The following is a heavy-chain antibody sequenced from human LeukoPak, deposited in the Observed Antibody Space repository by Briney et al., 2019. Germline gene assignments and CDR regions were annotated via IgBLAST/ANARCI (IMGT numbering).Heavy chain of an antibody. CDR2: IDPSSTWI. D-gene: IGHD4/OR15-4a*01. CDR1: GFSSSPRP. Sequence: GGSLRLSCSASGFSSSPRPLTWSRQPQGKGLEWVSSIDPSSTWIYHADSVKGRLTISRDNAKNSLYLQMNSLRVEDTAVYYCVRGSYGDYEYWGQGTLVTVSS. CDR3: VRGSYGDYEY. V-gene: IGHV3-21*01. J-gene: IGHJ4*02.